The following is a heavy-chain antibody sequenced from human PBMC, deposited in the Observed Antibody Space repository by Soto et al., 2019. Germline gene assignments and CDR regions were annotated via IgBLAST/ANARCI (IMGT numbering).Heavy chain of an antibody. CDR2: MNPNSGNT. CDR1: GYTFTSYD. D-gene: IGHD3-10*01. J-gene: IGHJ6*03. Sequence: VASVKVSCKASGYTFTSYDINWVRQATGQGLEWMGWMNPNSGNTGYAQKFQGRVTMTRNTSISTAYMELSSLRSEDTAVHYCARARTRGITMVRGAKGGYYYMDVWGKGTTVTVSS. V-gene: IGHV1-8*01. CDR3: ARARTRGITMVRGAKGGYYYMDV.